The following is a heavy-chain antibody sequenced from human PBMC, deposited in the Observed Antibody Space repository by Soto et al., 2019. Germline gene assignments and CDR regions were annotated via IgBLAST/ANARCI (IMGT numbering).Heavy chain of an antibody. J-gene: IGHJ4*02. CDR1: GGSFSG. Sequence: SETLSLTCAVYGGSFSGSWIRQPPGKGLEWIGEVNHSGSTNYNPSLKSRVIISIDTSKNQFSLKLSSVTAADTAVYYCARVPADYDFWSGYSTPGYYFDYWAQGTLVTVSS. D-gene: IGHD3-3*01. V-gene: IGHV4-34*01. CDR2: VNHSGST. CDR3: ARVPADYDFWSGYSTPGYYFDY.